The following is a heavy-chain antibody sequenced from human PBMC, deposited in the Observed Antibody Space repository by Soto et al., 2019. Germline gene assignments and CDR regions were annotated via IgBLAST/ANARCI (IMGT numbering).Heavy chain of an antibody. CDR2: ISFDGTKK. J-gene: IGHJ6*02. V-gene: IGHV3-30-3*01. D-gene: IGHD4-17*01. CDR1: GFTFNIYA. Sequence: HPGGSLRLSCAASGFTFNIYALHWVRQAPGKDLEWVAVISFDGTKKYYSDSVKGRFTISRDNLKNTLYLQMNNLRVEDAALYFCAREDDYGYRYINYGLDVWGQGTTVTVSS. CDR3: AREDDYGYRYINYGLDV.